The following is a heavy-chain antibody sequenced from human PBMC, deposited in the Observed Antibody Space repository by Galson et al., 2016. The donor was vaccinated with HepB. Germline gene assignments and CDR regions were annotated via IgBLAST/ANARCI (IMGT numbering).Heavy chain of an antibody. D-gene: IGHD3-9*01. Sequence: SETLSLTCTVSGGSIGSSNYYWGWIRQPPGKGLEWIGSIYYSGSTYYNPSLKSRVTMSVDTSKNQFSLKLSSVTAADTAVYYCASSDWFRYFDYWGQGTLVTVSS. CDR1: GGSIGSSNYY. J-gene: IGHJ4*02. CDR2: IYYSGST. V-gene: IGHV4-39*01. CDR3: ASSDWFRYFDY.